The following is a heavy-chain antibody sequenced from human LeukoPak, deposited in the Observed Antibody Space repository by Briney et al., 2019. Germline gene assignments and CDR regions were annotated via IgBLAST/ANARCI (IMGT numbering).Heavy chain of an antibody. CDR3: ARGGFDSSGLYDGIDY. Sequence: ASVKVSCKTSGYTFTSYGISWLRQAPGQGLEWMGWISAYKGDTDYAQKFQGRLTVTRDTSTSTVYMELQNLTSDDTAVYYCARGGFDSSGLYDGIDYWGQGALVTVSS. D-gene: IGHD3-22*01. CDR1: GYTFTSYG. J-gene: IGHJ4*02. V-gene: IGHV1-18*01. CDR2: ISAYKGDT.